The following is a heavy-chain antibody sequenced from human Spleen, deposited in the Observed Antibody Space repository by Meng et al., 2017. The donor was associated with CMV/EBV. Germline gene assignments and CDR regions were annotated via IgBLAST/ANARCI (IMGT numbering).Heavy chain of an antibody. D-gene: IGHD3-3*01. J-gene: IGHJ6*02. CDR1: GFTLSAYS. Sequence: ASGFTLSAYSMNWVRQAPGKGLEWVSSISTTSTYIYYSDSVKGRFTISRDNAKNSLYLQVNSLRVEDTAVYYCAGFGVAITNGLDVWGQGTTVTVSS. CDR3: AGFGVAITNGLDV. V-gene: IGHV3-21*01. CDR2: ISTTSTYI.